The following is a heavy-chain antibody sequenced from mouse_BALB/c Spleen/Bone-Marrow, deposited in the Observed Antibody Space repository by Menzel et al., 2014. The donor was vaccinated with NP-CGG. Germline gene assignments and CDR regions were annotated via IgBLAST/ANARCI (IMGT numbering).Heavy chain of an antibody. Sequence: VQLQQSGAELVKPGASVKLSCEASGYTFTTYDINWVRQRPEQGLEWIGWIFPGDGTTKYNEKFKGKATLTTDKSSSTAYMQFSRLTSEDSAVYFCARNYRYAWFVYWGQGTLVTVSA. D-gene: IGHD2-14*01. J-gene: IGHJ3*01. CDR2: IFPGDGTT. CDR1: GYTFTTYD. CDR3: ARNYRYAWFVY. V-gene: IGHV1-85*01.